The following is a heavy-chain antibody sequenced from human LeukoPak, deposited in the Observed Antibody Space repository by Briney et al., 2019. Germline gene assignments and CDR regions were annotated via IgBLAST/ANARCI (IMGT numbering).Heavy chain of an antibody. J-gene: IGHJ6*03. V-gene: IGHV3-23*01. CDR3: AKNPGSGWVLGSGYYYYYYMDV. CDR2: ISGSGGST. D-gene: IGHD6-19*01. Sequence: GGSLRLSCTASGFTFGDYAMSWFRQAPGKGLEWVSAISGSGGSTYYADSVKGRFTISRDNSKNTLYLQMNSLRAEDTAVYYCAKNPGSGWVLGSGYYYYYYMDVWGKGTTVTVSS. CDR1: GFTFGDYA.